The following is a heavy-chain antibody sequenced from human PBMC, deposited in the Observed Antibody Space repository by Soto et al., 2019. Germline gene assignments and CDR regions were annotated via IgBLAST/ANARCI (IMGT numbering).Heavy chain of an antibody. J-gene: IGHJ5*02. V-gene: IGHV3-33*01. CDR3: AALTHANLLGGLDP. D-gene: IGHD1-26*01. CDR1: GFTFRKYG. Sequence: QVQLVESGGGVVQPGGSLRLSCRASGFTFRKYGMHWVRQAPDKGLEWVAIIWLDGSNQYYADSVKGRFTISRDNSRNTVDLQMNSLRVEDTAVYYCAALTHANLLGGLDPWGQGTLVTASS. CDR2: IWLDGSNQ.